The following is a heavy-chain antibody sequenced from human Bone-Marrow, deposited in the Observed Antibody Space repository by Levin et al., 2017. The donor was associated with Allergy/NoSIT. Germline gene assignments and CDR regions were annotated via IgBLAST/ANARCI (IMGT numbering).Heavy chain of an antibody. CDR1: GFTFSIYS. D-gene: IGHD2-8*02. Sequence: GESLKISCTVSGFTFSIYSINWVRQAPGKGLEWVSSISSSGFDMYYVDSVKGRFTISRDNAKNSLTLQMNSLRGEDTAVYYCARGIIGDVRVAHHEAVDIWGQGTMVSVSS. CDR2: ISSSGFDM. J-gene: IGHJ3*02. CDR3: ARGIIGDVRVAHHEAVDI. V-gene: IGHV3-21*01.